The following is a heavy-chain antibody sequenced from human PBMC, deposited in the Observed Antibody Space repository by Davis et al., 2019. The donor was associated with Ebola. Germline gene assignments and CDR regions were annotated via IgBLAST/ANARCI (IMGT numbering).Heavy chain of an antibody. J-gene: IGHJ4*02. CDR2: ISAYNGNT. D-gene: IGHD6-13*01. V-gene: IGHV1-18*01. Sequence: ASVKVSCKASGYTFTSYGISWVRQAPGQGLEWMGWISAYNGNTNYAQKLQGRVNMTTDTSTSTAYMELRSLRSDDTAVYYCARDSPYSSSWSGGDYWGQGTLVTVSS. CDR1: GYTFTSYG. CDR3: ARDSPYSSSWSGGDY.